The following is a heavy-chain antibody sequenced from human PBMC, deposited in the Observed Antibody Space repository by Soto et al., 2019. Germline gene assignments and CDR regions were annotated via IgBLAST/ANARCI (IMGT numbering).Heavy chain of an antibody. D-gene: IGHD6-19*01. CDR3: ARLSIPVATTVDY. J-gene: IGHJ4*02. Sequence: GNTYYNPSLKSRVTISVDTSKNQFSLRLSSVTAADTAVYYCARLSIPVATTVDYWGQGTLVTASS. CDR2: GNT. V-gene: IGHV4-39*01.